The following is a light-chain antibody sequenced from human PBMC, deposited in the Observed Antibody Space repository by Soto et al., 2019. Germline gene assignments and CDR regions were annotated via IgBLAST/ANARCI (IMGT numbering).Light chain of an antibody. CDR2: GIS. V-gene: IGKV3D-15*01. CDR3: QQHNGWPLT. CDR1: QSVSSN. J-gene: IGKJ5*01. Sequence: EIVMTQSPVTLSVSPGETATLSCRASQSVSSNLAWYQQKPGQAPRLLIYGISTRATGIPARFSDSGSGTEFTLTISSLQSEDFAVYYCQQHNGWPLTFGQGTRVE.